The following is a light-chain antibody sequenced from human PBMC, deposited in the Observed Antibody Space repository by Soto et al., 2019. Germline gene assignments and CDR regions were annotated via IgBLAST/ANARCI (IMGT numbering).Light chain of an antibody. CDR3: QQYNNWPWT. V-gene: IGKV3-15*01. CDR1: QSVSNS. J-gene: IGKJ1*01. CDR2: GAS. Sequence: EIVMTQSPATLSVSLGGRVTLTCRASQSVSNSLAWYQQKPGQAPGLLIHGASTRATGVPARFSGSGSGTDFTLTISSLQSEDFAVYYCQQYNNWPWTFGQGTKVDI.